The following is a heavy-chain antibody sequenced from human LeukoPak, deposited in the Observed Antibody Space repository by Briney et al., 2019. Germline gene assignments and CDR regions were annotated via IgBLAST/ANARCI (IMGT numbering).Heavy chain of an antibody. CDR2: IYYSGST. Sequence: SQTLSLTCTVSGGSISSGGYSWSWIRQHPGKGLEWIGYIYYSGSTYYNPSLKSRVTISVDTSKNQFSLKLSSVTAADTAVYYCARVVYCSSTSCYPPTYMDVWGKGTTVTVSS. V-gene: IGHV4-31*03. CDR1: GGSISSGGYS. D-gene: IGHD2-2*01. J-gene: IGHJ6*04. CDR3: ARVVYCSSTSCYPPTYMDV.